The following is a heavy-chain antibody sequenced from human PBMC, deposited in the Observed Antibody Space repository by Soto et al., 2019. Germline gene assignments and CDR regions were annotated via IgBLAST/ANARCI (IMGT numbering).Heavy chain of an antibody. CDR3: AKVIVARGGMDV. CDR2: ISGSALTT. J-gene: IGHJ6*02. CDR1: GFTFSSYA. D-gene: IGHD3-22*01. V-gene: IGHV3-23*01. Sequence: EVQLLDSGGGLVQPGGSLRLSCAASGFTFSSYAMSWVRQAPGKGLEWVSAISGSALTTYYADSVKGRFTISRDNSKNTVYLQMTSLRAEDTAIYYCAKVIVARGGMDVWGRGTTVTVSS.